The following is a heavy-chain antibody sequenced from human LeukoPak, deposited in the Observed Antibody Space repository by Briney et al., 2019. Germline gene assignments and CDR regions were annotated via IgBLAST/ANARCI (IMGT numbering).Heavy chain of an antibody. J-gene: IGHJ4*02. V-gene: IGHV4-34*01. CDR1: GGSFSGYY. CDR2: INHSGST. Sequence: SETLSLTCAVYGGSFSGYYWSWIRQPPGKGLEWIGEINHSGSTNYNPSLKSRVTISVDTSKNQFSLKLSSVTAADTAVYYCARLSGGKINYQYYDYVWGSYHPRFDYWGQGTLVTVSS. CDR3: ARLSGGKINYQYYDYVWGSYHPRFDY. D-gene: IGHD3-16*02.